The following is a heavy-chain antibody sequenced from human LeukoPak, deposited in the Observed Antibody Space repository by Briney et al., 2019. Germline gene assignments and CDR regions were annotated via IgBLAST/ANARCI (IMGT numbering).Heavy chain of an antibody. CDR3: ARESCSGGSCYSGLVAFDI. J-gene: IGHJ3*02. CDR1: GFTFSSYW. D-gene: IGHD2-15*01. CDR2: IKQDGSEK. Sequence: GSLRLSCAASGFTFSSYWLSWVRQAPGKGLEWVANIKQDGSEKYYVDSVKGRFTISRDNDKNSLYLQMNSLRAEDTAVYYCARESCSGGSCYSGLVAFDIWGQGTMVTVSS. V-gene: IGHV3-7*01.